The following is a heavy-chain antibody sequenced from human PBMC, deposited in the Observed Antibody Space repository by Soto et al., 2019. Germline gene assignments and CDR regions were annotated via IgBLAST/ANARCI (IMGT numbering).Heavy chain of an antibody. D-gene: IGHD4-17*01. Sequence: QLQLQESGSGLVKPSQTLSLTCAVSGGSISSCGYSWRWIRQPPGKGLVWIGYIYHSGYTYCNLSLLSRVTISGEKSKNQCSLKRSSVTAADTAVYYWARANYGDYGYGMDVWGQGATVTVSS. CDR2: IYHSGYT. CDR1: GGSISSCGYS. CDR3: ARANYGDYGYGMDV. J-gene: IGHJ6*02. V-gene: IGHV4-30-2*01.